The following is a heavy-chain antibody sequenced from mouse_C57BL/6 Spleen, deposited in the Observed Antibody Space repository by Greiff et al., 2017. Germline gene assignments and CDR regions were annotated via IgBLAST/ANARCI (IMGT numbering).Heavy chain of an antibody. CDR3: TRESLLLRPGYYFDY. D-gene: IGHD1-2*01. J-gene: IGHJ2*01. Sequence: EVKLVESGEGLVKPGGSLKLSCAASGFTFSSYAMSWVRQTPEKRLEWVAYISSGGDYIYYADTVKGRCTIYRDNARNTLYLQMSSLKSEDTAMYYCTRESLLLRPGYYFDYWGQGTTLTVSS. V-gene: IGHV5-9-1*02. CDR1: GFTFSSYA. CDR2: ISSGGDYI.